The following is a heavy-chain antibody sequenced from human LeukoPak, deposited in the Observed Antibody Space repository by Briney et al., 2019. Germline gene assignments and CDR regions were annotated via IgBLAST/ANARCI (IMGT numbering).Heavy chain of an antibody. CDR1: GFTFSSYT. CDR2: ITTGGPNT. J-gene: IGHJ4*02. CDR3: AKEGRVRWYPTFFDY. V-gene: IGHV3-23*01. Sequence: GGSLRLSCTASGFTFSSYTMSWVRQAPGKGLKWVSTITTGGPNTYYADSVKGRFTVSRDDSKNTLYLQMNSLRAEDTAVYYCAKEGRVRWYPTFFDYWGQGTLVTVSS. D-gene: IGHD4-23*01.